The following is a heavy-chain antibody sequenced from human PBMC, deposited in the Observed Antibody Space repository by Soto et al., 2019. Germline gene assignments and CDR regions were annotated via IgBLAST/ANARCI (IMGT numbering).Heavy chain of an antibody. CDR3: ARDGGFYSSSWRYYYYGMDV. D-gene: IGHD6-13*01. V-gene: IGHV3-30-3*01. CDR1: GFTFSSYA. Sequence: QVQLVESGGGVVQPGRSLRLSCAASGFTFSSYAMHWVRQAPGKGLEWVAVISYDGSNKYYADSVKGRFTISRDNSKNTLYLQMNSLRAEDTAVYYCARDGGFYSSSWRYYYYGMDVWGQGTTVTVSS. CDR2: ISYDGSNK. J-gene: IGHJ6*02.